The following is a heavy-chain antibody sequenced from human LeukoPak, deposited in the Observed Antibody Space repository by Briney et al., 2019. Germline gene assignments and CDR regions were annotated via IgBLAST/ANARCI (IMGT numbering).Heavy chain of an antibody. J-gene: IGHJ4*02. V-gene: IGHV3-48*01. CDR1: GFTFNSYT. CDR2: ISRTGTTI. CDR3: ARDLGSGDHGLLV. Sequence: QPGGSLRLSCAASGFTFNSYTMNWVRQAPGKGLEWISYISRTGTTIYYADSVKGRFTISRDNAKNSPYLQMNSLRFEDTGLYFRARDLGSGDHGLLVWGQGTLLTVSS. D-gene: IGHD2-21*02.